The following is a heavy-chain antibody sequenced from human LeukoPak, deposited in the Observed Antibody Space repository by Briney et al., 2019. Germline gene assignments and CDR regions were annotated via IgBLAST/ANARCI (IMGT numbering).Heavy chain of an antibody. Sequence: SETLSLTCTVSGSSISSYYWSWIRQPPGKGLEWIGYIYYSGSTNYNPSLKSRVTISVDTSKNQFSLKLSSVTAADTAVYYCARLNDILTGYSMEFDPWGQGTLVTVSS. CDR2: IYYSGST. J-gene: IGHJ5*02. CDR3: ARLNDILTGYSMEFDP. D-gene: IGHD3-9*01. CDR1: GSSISSYY. V-gene: IGHV4-59*08.